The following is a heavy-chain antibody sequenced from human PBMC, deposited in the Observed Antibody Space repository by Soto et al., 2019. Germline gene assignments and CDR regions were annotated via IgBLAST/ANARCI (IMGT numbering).Heavy chain of an antibody. V-gene: IGHV1-18*01. D-gene: IGHD1-20*01. CDR2: ISAYNANT. J-gene: IGHJ2*01. CDR3: AREVFRYFDL. Sequence: QVHLVQSGAEVKKPGASVKVSCKASGYTLTRYGITWVRQAPGQGLEWMGSISAYNANTNYAQKLQGRLTMTTDTSTSTAYMELRSLTSDDTAVYYCAREVFRYFDLRGRGTLVSVSS. CDR1: GYTLTRYG.